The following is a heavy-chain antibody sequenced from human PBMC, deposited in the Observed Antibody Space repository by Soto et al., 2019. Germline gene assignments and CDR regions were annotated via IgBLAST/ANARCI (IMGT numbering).Heavy chain of an antibody. CDR2: IYYSGST. CDR3: ARVVVAANYYYYYGMDV. D-gene: IGHD2-15*01. CDR1: GGSISSGGYY. J-gene: IGHJ6*02. Sequence: QVQLQESGPGLVKPSRTLSLTCTVSGGSISSGGYYWSWIRQHPGKGLEWIGYIYYSGSTYYNPSLKSRVTISVDTSKNQFSLKLSSVTAADTAVYYCARVVVAANYYYYYGMDVWGQGTTVTVSS. V-gene: IGHV4-31*03.